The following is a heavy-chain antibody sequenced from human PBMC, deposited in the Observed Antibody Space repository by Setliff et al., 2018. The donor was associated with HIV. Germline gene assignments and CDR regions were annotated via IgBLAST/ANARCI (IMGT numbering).Heavy chain of an antibody. D-gene: IGHD4-17*01. CDR1: GGSISSHY. CDR3: ASRHDYGGPNDAFDI. J-gene: IGHJ3*02. CDR2: IYYSGST. V-gene: IGHV4-59*11. Sequence: SETLSLTCTVSGGSISSHYWSWIRQPPGKGLEWIGSIYYSGSTNYNPSLKSRVTTSVDTSKNQFSLKLSSVTAADTAVYYCASRHDYGGPNDAFDIWGQGTMVTVSS.